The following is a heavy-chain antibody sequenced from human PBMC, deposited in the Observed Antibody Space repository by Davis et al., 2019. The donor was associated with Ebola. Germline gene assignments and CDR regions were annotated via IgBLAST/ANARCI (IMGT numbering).Heavy chain of an antibody. J-gene: IGHJ4*02. Sequence: ESLKISCEASGFAFGTYWMSWVRQAPGKGLEWVANMVSDGSQKHYVDSVKGRFTISRDNDENLLYLRMNSLRAEDTAVYYCATFWSGYLPDWGQGTLVTVSS. CDR2: MVSDGSQK. CDR3: ATFWSGYLPD. V-gene: IGHV3-7*03. D-gene: IGHD3-3*01. CDR1: GFAFGTYW.